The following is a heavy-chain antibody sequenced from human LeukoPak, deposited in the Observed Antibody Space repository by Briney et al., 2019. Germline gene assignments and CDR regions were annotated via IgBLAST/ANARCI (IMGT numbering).Heavy chain of an antibody. D-gene: IGHD3-10*01. CDR2: IY. V-gene: IGHV5-51*01. CDR3: ARRSYYGSGIYVHFDN. Sequence: GESLKISCKGSGYSFTNYWIGWVRQMPGKGLEWMGIIYSPSFQGQVTISADKSISTAYLQWSRLKASDTAMYYCARRSYYGSGIYVHFDNWGQGTLVTVSS. CDR1: GYSFTNYW. J-gene: IGHJ4*02.